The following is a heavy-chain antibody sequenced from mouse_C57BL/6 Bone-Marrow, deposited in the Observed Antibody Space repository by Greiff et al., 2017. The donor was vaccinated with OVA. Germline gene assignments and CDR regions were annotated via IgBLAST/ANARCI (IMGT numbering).Heavy chain of an antibody. Sequence: QVQLQQPGAELVMPGASVKLSCKASGYTFTSYWMPWVKQRPGQGLEWIGEIDPSDSYTNSNQKFKGKSTLTVDKSTSTAYMQLSSRTSEYSAVYYCARENYYFWFAYWGQGTLVTVSA. CDR3: ARENYYFWFAY. CDR1: GYTFTSYW. D-gene: IGHD2-1*01. V-gene: IGHV1-69*01. CDR2: IDPSDSYT. J-gene: IGHJ3*01.